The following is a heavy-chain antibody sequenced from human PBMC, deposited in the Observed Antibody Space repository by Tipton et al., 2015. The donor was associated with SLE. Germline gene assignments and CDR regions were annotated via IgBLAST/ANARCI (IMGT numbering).Heavy chain of an antibody. D-gene: IGHD6-19*01. CDR1: GYTFTSYG. Sequence: QLVQSGAEVKKPGASVKVSCKASGYTFTSYGISWVRQAPGQGLEWMGGIIPIFGTANYAQKFQGRVTITADESTSTAYMELSSLRSEDTAVYYCARDQDSSGWYVAFDIWGQGTMVTVSS. CDR2: IIPIFGTA. V-gene: IGHV1-69*13. J-gene: IGHJ3*02. CDR3: ARDQDSSGWYVAFDI.